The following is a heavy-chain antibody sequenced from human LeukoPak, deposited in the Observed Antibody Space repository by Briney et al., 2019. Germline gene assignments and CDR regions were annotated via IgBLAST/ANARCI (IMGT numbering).Heavy chain of an antibody. CDR1: GFTFRTCR. V-gene: IGHV3-7*01. D-gene: IGHD2-21*01. CDR2: INQGGGDT. CDR3: ARLLGDRTIYDY. J-gene: IGHJ4*02. Sequence: PGGSLRLSCAASGFTFRTCRMSWVRQAPGKGLEWVASINQGGGDTYYVESVKGRFTISRDNAMNSFFLQMNNLRVEDTAVYYCARLLGDRTIYDYWGQGTLVTVSS.